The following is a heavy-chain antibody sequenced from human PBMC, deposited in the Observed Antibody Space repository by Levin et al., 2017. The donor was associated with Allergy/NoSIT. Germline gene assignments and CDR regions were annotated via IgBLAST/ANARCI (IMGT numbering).Heavy chain of an antibody. CDR1: GFTFSSYW. Sequence: HAGGSLRLSCAASGFTFSSYWIHWVRQAPGKGLVWVSRINSDGSGTIYADSVNGRFTISRDNAKNTLYLQMKSLRVEDTAVYYCARGGHDHAFDIWGQGTMVTVSS. CDR3: ARGGHDHAFDI. D-gene: IGHD3-10*01. CDR2: INSDGSGT. J-gene: IGHJ3*02. V-gene: IGHV3-74*01.